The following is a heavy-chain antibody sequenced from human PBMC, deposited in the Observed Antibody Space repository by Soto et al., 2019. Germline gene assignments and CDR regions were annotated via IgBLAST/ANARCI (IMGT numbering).Heavy chain of an antibody. V-gene: IGHV3-49*04. CDR3: TREGCSGGSCYYYYYGMDV. D-gene: IGHD2-15*01. Sequence: GGSLRLSCTASGFTFGDYAMSWVRQAPGKGLEWVGFIRSKAYGGTTEYAASVKGRFTISRDDSKSIAYLQINSLKTEDTAVYYCTREGCSGGSCYYYYYGMDVWGQGTTVTVSS. J-gene: IGHJ6*02. CDR2: IRSKAYGGTT. CDR1: GFTFGDYA.